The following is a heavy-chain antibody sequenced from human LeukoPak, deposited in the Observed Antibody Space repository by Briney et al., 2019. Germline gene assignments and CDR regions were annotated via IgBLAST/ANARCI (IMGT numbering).Heavy chain of an antibody. V-gene: IGHV4-38-2*02. D-gene: IGHD2-2*02. Sequence: SETLSLTCTVSGYSIISGYSWEWIRQPPGKGLEWIGSFHYSGSSYYNPSLMSRVTISGDTSKNQFSLRLSSVTAADTAVYYCARAYCSSTSCYTEGWFDPWGQGTLVTVSS. CDR3: ARAYCSSTSCYTEGWFDP. CDR1: GYSIISGYS. CDR2: FHYSGSS. J-gene: IGHJ5*02.